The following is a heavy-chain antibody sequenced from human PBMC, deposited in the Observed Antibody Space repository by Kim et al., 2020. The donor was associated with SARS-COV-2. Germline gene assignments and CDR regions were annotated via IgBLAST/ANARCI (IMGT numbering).Heavy chain of an antibody. CDR2: IYYSGST. V-gene: IGHV4-39*01. CDR3: ESGGSPGRPGDY. Sequence: SETLSLTCTVSGGSISSSSYYWGWIRQPPGTGLEWIGSIYYSGSTYYNPSVKSRVTISVDTSKNQFSLKLSSVTAADTALYYCESGGSPGRPGDYWGQGTLVTVSS. J-gene: IGHJ4*02. D-gene: IGHD1-26*01. CDR1: GGSISSSSYY.